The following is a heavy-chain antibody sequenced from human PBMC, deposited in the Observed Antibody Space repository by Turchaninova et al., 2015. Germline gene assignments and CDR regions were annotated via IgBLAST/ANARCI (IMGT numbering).Heavy chain of an antibody. D-gene: IGHD1-26*01. CDR1: GFTFRSFA. CDR3: ARGRRGATANIL. J-gene: IGHJ4*02. CDR2: ISYDGSYE. V-gene: IGHV3-30*16. Sequence: GGSLRVSCAASGFTFRSFAMHWVRQAPGKGLEWVAVISYDGSYEEYADSVKGRFTISRDNSKNTLHLQMNRLRVEDSAVNYCARGRRGATANILWGQGTLVTVSS.